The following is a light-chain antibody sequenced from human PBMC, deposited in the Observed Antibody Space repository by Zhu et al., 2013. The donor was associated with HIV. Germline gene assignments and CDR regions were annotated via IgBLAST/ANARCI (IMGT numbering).Light chain of an antibody. J-gene: IGKJ1*01. V-gene: IGKV1-17*03. CDR2: AAS. Sequence: DIQMTQSPSAMSASVGDRVTITCRASQGVGYYLTWFQQKPGRPPTRLIFAASTLQSGVPSRFSGRGSGTEFTLTISSLQPEDFATYYCLQHYRYPRTFGQGTKVEIK. CDR3: LQHYRYPRT. CDR1: QGVGYY.